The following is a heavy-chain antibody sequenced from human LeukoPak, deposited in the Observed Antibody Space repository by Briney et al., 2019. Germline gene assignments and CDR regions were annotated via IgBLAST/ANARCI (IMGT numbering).Heavy chain of an antibody. CDR2: IYYSGST. J-gene: IGHJ4*02. D-gene: IGHD4-17*01. CDR3: ARGVGLRSVYFDY. CDR1: GGSISSYY. V-gene: IGHV4-59*12. Sequence: SETLSLTCTVSGGSISSYYWSWIRQPPGKGLEWIGYIYYSGSTNYNPSLKSRVTISVDTSKNQFSLKLSSVTAADTAVYYCARGVGLRSVYFDYWGQGTLVTVSS.